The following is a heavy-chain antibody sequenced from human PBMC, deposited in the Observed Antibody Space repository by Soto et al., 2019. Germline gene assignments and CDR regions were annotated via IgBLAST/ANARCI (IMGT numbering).Heavy chain of an antibody. Sequence: PGGSLRLSCAASGFTFSSYSMSWVRQAPGKGLEWVGRIKSKTDGGTTDYAAPVKGRFTISRDDSKNTLYLQMNSLKTEDTAVYYCTTDLRYCSGGSCYWVWAYWGQGTLVNVSS. D-gene: IGHD2-15*01. CDR2: IKSKTDGGTT. CDR1: GFTFSSYS. V-gene: IGHV3-15*01. J-gene: IGHJ4*02. CDR3: TTDLRYCSGGSCYWVWAY.